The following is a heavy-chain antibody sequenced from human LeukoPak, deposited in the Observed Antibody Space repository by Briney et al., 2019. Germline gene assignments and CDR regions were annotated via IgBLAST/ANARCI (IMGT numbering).Heavy chain of an antibody. CDR3: ARVGYYYDSSGYYDY. Sequence: GGSLRLSCAASEFTFSTYTMNWVRQAPGKGLEWVSSITRTGSHTYYAGSMKGRFTISRDNAKDSLYLQMNSLRAEDTAVYYCARVGYYYDSSGYYDYWGQGTLVTVSS. V-gene: IGHV3-21*01. D-gene: IGHD3-22*01. CDR1: EFTFSTYT. J-gene: IGHJ4*02. CDR2: ITRTGSHT.